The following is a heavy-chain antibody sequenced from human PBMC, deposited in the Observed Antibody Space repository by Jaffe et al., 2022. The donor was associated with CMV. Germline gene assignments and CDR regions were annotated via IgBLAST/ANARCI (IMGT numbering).Heavy chain of an antibody. J-gene: IGHJ5*02. CDR1: GFTFSSYE. CDR2: ISSSGSTI. Sequence: EVQLVESGGGLVQPGGSLRLSCAASGFTFSSYEMNWVRQAPGKGLEWVSYISSSGSTIYYADSVKGRFTISRDNAKNSLYLQMNSLRAEDTAVYYCARGPAYSSSSLDWFDPWGQGTLVTVSS. V-gene: IGHV3-48*03. D-gene: IGHD6-6*01. CDR3: ARGPAYSSSSLDWFDP.